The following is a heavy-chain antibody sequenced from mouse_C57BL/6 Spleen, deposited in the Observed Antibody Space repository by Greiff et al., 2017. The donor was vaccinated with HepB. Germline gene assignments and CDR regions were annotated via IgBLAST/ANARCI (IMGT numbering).Heavy chain of an antibody. D-gene: IGHD1-1*01. CDR2: INPGSGGT. CDR3: ARRGGSSLDY. Sequence: VKLQESGAELVRPGTSVKVSCKASGYAFTNYLIEWVKQRPGQGLEWIGVINPGSGGTNYNEKFKGKATLTADKSSSTAYMQLSSLTSEDSAVYFCARRGGSSLDYWGQGTTLTVSS. V-gene: IGHV1-54*01. CDR1: GYAFTNYL. J-gene: IGHJ2*01.